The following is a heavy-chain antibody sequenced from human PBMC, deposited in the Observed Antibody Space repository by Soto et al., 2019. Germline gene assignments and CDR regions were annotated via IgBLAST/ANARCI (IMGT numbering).Heavy chain of an antibody. J-gene: IGHJ4*02. Sequence: QVQLQESGPGLVKPSGTLSLTCTVSGASISSTSSGDWWSWVRQPPGKGLAWIGEIHHSGSTNYNPSLKSRVTRSVDKSKNQFSLRLSSVTAADTAVYYCAKMVGATLVDYWGQGTLVTVSS. V-gene: IGHV4-4*02. CDR1: GASISSTSSGDW. CDR2: IHHSGST. CDR3: AKMVGATLVDY. D-gene: IGHD1-26*01.